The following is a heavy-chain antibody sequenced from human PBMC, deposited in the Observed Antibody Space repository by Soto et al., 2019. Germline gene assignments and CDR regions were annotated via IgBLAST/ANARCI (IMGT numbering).Heavy chain of an antibody. CDR1: GFTFSNAW. CDR3: STGVAAVAGRDY. J-gene: IGHJ4*02. D-gene: IGHD6-19*01. V-gene: IGHV3-15*07. Sequence: EVQLVESGGGLVKPGGSLRLSCAASGFTFSNAWMNWVRQAPGKGLEWVGRIKSKTDGGTTAYAAPVKGRFTISRDDSKNTLYLQMNSLKTEDTAVYYCSTGVAAVAGRDYWGQGTLVTVSS. CDR2: IKSKTDGGTT.